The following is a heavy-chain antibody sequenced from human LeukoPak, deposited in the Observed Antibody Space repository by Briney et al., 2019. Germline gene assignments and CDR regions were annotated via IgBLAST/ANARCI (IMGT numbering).Heavy chain of an antibody. CDR1: GGSFSGYY. D-gene: IGHD6-19*01. CDR3: ARGLFRAVAGTGY. V-gene: IGHV4-34*01. CDR2: INHSGST. J-gene: IGHJ4*02. Sequence: SETLSLTCAVYGGSFSGYYWSWIRQPPGKGLEWIGEINHSGSTNYNLSLKSRVTISVDTSKNQFSLKLSSVTAADTAVYYCARGLFRAVAGTGYWGQGTLVTVSS.